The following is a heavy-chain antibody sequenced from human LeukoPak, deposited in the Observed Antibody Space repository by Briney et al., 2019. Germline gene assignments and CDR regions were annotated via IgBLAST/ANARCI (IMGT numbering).Heavy chain of an antibody. CDR3: ARGDPTPLDY. Sequence: PSETLSLTCTVSGGXISSYYCSWIRQPPGKGLEWIGYIYYSGSTNYNPSLKSRVTISVDTSKNQFSLKLSSVTAADTAVYYCARGDPTPLDYWGQATLVTVSS. CDR2: IYYSGST. CDR1: GGXISSYY. J-gene: IGHJ4*02. V-gene: IGHV4-59*01. D-gene: IGHD4-23*01.